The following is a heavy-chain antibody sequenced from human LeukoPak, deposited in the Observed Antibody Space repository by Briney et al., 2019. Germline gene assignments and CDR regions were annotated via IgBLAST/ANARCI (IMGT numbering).Heavy chain of an antibody. CDR3: ARVRRMYYGSGSYYSYFDY. D-gene: IGHD3-10*01. J-gene: IGHJ4*02. V-gene: IGHV4-39*07. CDR2: IYNNGRT. CDR1: GGSVSNSRVY. Sequence: KPSETLSLTCTVSGGSVSNSRVYWAWIRQTPGEGLEWVGSIYNNGRTYYNPSLKSRVTISVDTPKNQFSLKLSSVTAADTAVYYCARVRRMYYGSGSYYSYFDYWGQGTLVTVSS.